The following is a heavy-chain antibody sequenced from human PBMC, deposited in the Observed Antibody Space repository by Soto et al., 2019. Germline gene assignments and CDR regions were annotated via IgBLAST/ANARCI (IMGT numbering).Heavy chain of an antibody. V-gene: IGHV3-48*03. CDR1: GFTFSSYE. J-gene: IGHJ3*02. D-gene: IGHD1-26*01. CDR3: AREVGSGSYYVSSSREAEGFFDI. CDR2: ISSSGSTI. Sequence: ESGGGLVQPGGSLRLSCAASGFTFSSYEMNWVRQAPGKGLEWVSYISSSGSTIYYADSVKGRFTISRDNAKNSLYLQMNSLRAEDTAVYYCAREVGSGSYYVSSSREAEGFFDIWGQGTMVTVSS.